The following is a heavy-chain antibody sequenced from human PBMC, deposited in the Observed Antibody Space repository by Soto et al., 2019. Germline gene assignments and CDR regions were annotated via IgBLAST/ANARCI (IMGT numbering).Heavy chain of an antibody. CDR1: GYTFTSYG. V-gene: IGHV1-18*01. J-gene: IGHJ4*02. Sequence: RASVKVSCKASGYTFTSYGISWLRQAPGQGLEWMGWISAYNGNTNYAQKLQGRVTMTTDTSTSTAYMELRNLRTDDTCVYCVERIYDSSVYFFSEPWGQGTLVPVSS. CDR3: ERIYDSSVYFFSEP. D-gene: IGHD3-22*01. CDR2: ISAYNGNT.